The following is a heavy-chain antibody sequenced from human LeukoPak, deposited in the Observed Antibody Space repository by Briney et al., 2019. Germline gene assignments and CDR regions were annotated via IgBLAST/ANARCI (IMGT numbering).Heavy chain of an antibody. J-gene: IGHJ4*02. CDR2: IIPMYGTE. CDR3: ASQLPFYCSTSSCYRLDY. Sequence: GASVKVSCKAPEGTFNSYAVTWVRQAPGQGLEWMGGIIPMYGTENYAQKFEGRLSISIDESTSTAYMELSSLRSEDTAVYYCASQLPFYCSTSSCYRLDYWGQGTPVTVSS. V-gene: IGHV1-69*05. CDR1: EGTFNSYA. D-gene: IGHD2-2*01.